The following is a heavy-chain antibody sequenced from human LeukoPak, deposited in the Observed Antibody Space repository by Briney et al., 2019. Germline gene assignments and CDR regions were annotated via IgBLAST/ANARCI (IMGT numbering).Heavy chain of an antibody. V-gene: IGHV3-53*01. J-gene: IGHJ4*02. Sequence: PGGSLRLSCAASGFTVSSNYMSWVRQAPGKGLEWVSVISDSGGRIYYADSVKGRFTISRDNSKNTLYLQMNSLRAEDTAVYYCARDGIAVAGIINWGQGTLVTVSS. D-gene: IGHD6-19*01. CDR1: GFTVSSNY. CDR2: ISDSGGRI. CDR3: ARDGIAVAGIIN.